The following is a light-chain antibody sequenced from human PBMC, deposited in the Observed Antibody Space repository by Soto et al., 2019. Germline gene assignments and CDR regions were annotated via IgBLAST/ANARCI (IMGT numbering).Light chain of an antibody. V-gene: IGKV1-39*01. J-gene: IGKJ1*01. CDR2: GAS. Sequence: DIPMTQSPSSLSASVGDRFTITCRASHPISNYLNWYQHRPGKAPKLLIYGASTLQSGVPSRFSGSESGTDFTLTITSLQPEDCATYYCQQTYATPITFGQGTKVDIK. CDR1: HPISNY. CDR3: QQTYATPIT.